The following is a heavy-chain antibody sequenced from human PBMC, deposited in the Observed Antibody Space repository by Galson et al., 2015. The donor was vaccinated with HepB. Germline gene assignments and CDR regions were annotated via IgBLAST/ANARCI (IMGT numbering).Heavy chain of an antibody. V-gene: IGHV3-30*04. D-gene: IGHD1-26*01. CDR1: GFTFRTYA. Sequence: SLRLSCAASGFTFRTYAMHWVRQAPGKGLEWVAMISYDGRNKYYADSVKGRFTISRDNSKKTLYLQMNSLRVEDTAVYYCARDFSPFIIVGAPGYWGQGTLVTVSS. J-gene: IGHJ4*02. CDR3: ARDFSPFIIVGAPGY. CDR2: ISYDGRNK.